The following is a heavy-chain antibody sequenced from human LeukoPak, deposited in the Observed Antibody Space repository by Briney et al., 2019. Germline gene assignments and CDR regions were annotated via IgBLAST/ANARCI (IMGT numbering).Heavy chain of an antibody. CDR3: AREGCSSTSCYRINWFDP. Sequence: SQTLSLTCTVSGGSISSGNYYWSWIRQPAGKGLEWIGRIYTSGSTNYNPSLKSRVTISVDTSKNQFSLKLSSVTAADTAVYYCAREGCSSTSCYRINWFDPWGQGTLVTVSS. D-gene: IGHD2-2*01. V-gene: IGHV4-61*02. J-gene: IGHJ5*02. CDR1: GGSISSGNYY. CDR2: IYTSGST.